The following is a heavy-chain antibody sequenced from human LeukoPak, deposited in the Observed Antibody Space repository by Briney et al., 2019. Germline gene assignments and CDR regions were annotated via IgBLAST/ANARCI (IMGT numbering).Heavy chain of an antibody. CDR1: GFTCSNYG. CDR3: ARKGAGLDAFDL. D-gene: IGHD3/OR15-3a*01. V-gene: IGHV3-23*01. J-gene: IGHJ3*01. CDR2: ISRSGGST. Sequence: GGSLRLSCAASGFTCSNYGMSWVRQAPGKGLERVSSISRSGGSTHYADSVKGRFVISRDTSKNTLHLQMNSLTAGDTAVYYCARKGAGLDAFDLWGQGTVVTVSS.